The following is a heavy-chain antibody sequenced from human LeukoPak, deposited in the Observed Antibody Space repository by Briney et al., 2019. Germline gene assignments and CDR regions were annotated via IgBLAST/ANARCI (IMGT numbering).Heavy chain of an antibody. Sequence: ASVKVSCKASGGTFISYAISWVRQAPGKGLEWMGGFDPEDGETIYAQKFQGRVTMTEDTSTDTASMELSSLRSEDTAVYYCATGGLLWFGARDGFDPWGQGTLVTVSS. CDR1: GGTFISYA. V-gene: IGHV1-24*01. J-gene: IGHJ5*02. D-gene: IGHD3-10*01. CDR2: FDPEDGET. CDR3: ATGGLLWFGARDGFDP.